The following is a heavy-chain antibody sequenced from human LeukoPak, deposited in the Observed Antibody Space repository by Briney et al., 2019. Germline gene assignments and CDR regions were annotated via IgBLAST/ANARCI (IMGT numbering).Heavy chain of an antibody. CDR3: ARAHYYGSGSYGEDRLNWFDP. CDR1: GGSISSGVYS. D-gene: IGHD3-10*01. CDR2: IYHSGST. Sequence: SETLSLTCTVSGGSISSGVYSWSWIRQPPGKGLEWIGYIYHSGSTYYNPSLKSRVTISVDRSKNQFSLKLSSVTAADTAVYYCARAHYYGSGSYGEDRLNWFDPWGQGTLVTVSS. V-gene: IGHV4-30-2*01. J-gene: IGHJ5*02.